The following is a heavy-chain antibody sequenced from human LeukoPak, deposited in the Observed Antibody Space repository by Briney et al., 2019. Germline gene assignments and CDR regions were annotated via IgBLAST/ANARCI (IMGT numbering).Heavy chain of an antibody. Sequence: PSETLSLTCTVSGGSISSYYWSWIRQPPGKGLEWIGYIYYSGSTNYNPSLKSRITISVDTSKNQFSLKLTSVTAADTAVYYCARDNQFNVGFFDYWGQGTLVTVSS. CDR1: GGSISSYY. CDR2: IYYSGST. D-gene: IGHD1-14*01. J-gene: IGHJ4*02. V-gene: IGHV4-59*01. CDR3: ARDNQFNVGFFDY.